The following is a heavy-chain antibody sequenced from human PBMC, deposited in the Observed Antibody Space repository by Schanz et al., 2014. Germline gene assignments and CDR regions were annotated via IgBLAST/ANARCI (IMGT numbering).Heavy chain of an antibody. D-gene: IGHD1-26*01. CDR3: ARDHTTESYYSAGPPIDY. CDR1: GFTFSSYG. CDR2: IWYDGSNK. V-gene: IGHV3-33*01. Sequence: QVQLVESGGGVVQPGRSLRLSCAASGFTFSSYGMHWVRQAPGKGLEWVAVIWYDGSNKYYADSVKGRFTISRDNSKNTLCLQMNSLRAEDTAVYYCARDHTTESYYSAGPPIDYCGQGTLLTVSS. J-gene: IGHJ4*02.